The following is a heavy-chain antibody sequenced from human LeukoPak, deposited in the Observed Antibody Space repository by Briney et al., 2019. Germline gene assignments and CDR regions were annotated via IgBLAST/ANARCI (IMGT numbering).Heavy chain of an antibody. CDR2: IRYDGRNK. V-gene: IGHV3-30*02. CDR1: GFTFSSYG. J-gene: IGHJ5*02. D-gene: IGHD3/OR15-3a*01. Sequence: PGGSLRLSCAASGFTFSSYGMHWVRQAPGKGLERVAFIRYDGRNKYYADSGKGRFTIYRDNSKNTLDLKMNSLRAEDTAVYYCAKGDFPGPWGQGTLVTVSS. CDR3: AKGDFPGP.